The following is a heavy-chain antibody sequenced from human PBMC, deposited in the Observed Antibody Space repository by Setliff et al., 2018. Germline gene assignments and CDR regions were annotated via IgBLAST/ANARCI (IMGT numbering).Heavy chain of an antibody. V-gene: IGHV3-7*01. CDR2: INQEGSGR. Sequence: GGSLRLSCEASGFIFSSLWMSWVRQAPGRGLEWVANINQEGSGRYYVDSVKGRFTISRDNAKNTLYLHMNNLRDEDTAVYYCARPLHIMGTSTAYAFDIWGQGTMVTVSS. CDR1: GFIFSSLW. CDR3: ARPLHIMGTSTAYAFDI. D-gene: IGHD1-26*01. J-gene: IGHJ3*02.